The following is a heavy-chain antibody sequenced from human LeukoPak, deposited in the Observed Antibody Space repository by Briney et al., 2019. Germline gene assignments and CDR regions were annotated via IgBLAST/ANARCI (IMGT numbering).Heavy chain of an antibody. CDR1: GFIFSNYW. CDR2: IDQDGSET. Sequence: GGSLRIFCAASGFIFSNYWMNWVRQAPGKGLEWVASIDQDGSETSYVDSVKGRFTMSRDNPKNSLSLQMNTLRVEDTAVYYCVRYPRLGCDDTGFDSWGQGTLVTVSS. CDR3: VRYPRLGCDDTGFDS. J-gene: IGHJ4*02. V-gene: IGHV3-7*01. D-gene: IGHD3-10*01.